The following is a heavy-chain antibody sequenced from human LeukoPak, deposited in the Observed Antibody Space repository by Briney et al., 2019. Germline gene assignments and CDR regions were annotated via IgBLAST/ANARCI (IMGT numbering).Heavy chain of an antibody. CDR2: INPNNGAT. CDR1: GYAFTGHY. D-gene: IGHD1-1*01. V-gene: IGHV1-2*02. J-gene: IGHJ4*02. Sequence: ASVKVSCKASGYAFTGHYIHWVRQAPGQGLEWTGWINPNNGATKSAQKFQGRITLTRDTSISTAYMDLGRLRSGDTAVYYCATLGTQTGMYDYWGQGTLVTVSS. CDR3: ATLGTQTGMYDY.